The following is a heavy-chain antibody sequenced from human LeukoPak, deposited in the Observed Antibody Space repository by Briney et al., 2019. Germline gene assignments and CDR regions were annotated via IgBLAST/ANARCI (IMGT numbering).Heavy chain of an antibody. CDR1: GDSFTSHY. J-gene: IGHJ3*02. CDR2: VSYIGST. D-gene: IGHD4-17*01. V-gene: IGHV4-59*11. Sequence: SETLSLTCTVSGDSFTSHYWTWVRQSPGRGLEWIGYVSYIGSTNYNPSLKSRVTISVDTSKRQFPLKLSSVTAADTAVYYCARDPTTVTKGLDIWGQGTMVTVSS. CDR3: ARDPTTVTKGLDI.